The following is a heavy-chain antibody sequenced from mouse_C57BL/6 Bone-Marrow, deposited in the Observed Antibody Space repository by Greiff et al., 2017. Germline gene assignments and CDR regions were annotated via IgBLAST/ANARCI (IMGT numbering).Heavy chain of an antibody. Sequence: QVQLQQSGAELMKPGASVKLSCKATGYTFTGYWIEWVKQRPGHGLEWIGEILPGSGSTNYNEKFKGKATFTADTSSNTAYMQLSSLTTEDSAIYYCARVRVIYYGYDWYCDVWGTGTTVTVSS. CDR2: ILPGSGST. V-gene: IGHV1-9*01. CDR3: ARVRVIYYGYDWYCDV. CDR1: GYTFTGYW. D-gene: IGHD2-2*01. J-gene: IGHJ1*03.